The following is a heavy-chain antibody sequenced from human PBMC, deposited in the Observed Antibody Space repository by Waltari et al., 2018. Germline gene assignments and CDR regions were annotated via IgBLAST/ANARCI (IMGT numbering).Heavy chain of an antibody. J-gene: IGHJ5*02. CDR2: ISSSGTYI. Sequence: EVQMVESGGGLVKPGDSLRLSCAASGFTFGDYRMIWVRQAPGKGLEWVSSISSSGTYIYYADSLKGRFTISRDNARNSLYLQMNSLRVEDTAVYYCARSLGSCSPTSCYNNWFDPWGQGTLVTVSS. V-gene: IGHV3-21*01. CDR3: ARSLGSCSPTSCYNNWFDP. CDR1: GFTFGDYR. D-gene: IGHD2-2*01.